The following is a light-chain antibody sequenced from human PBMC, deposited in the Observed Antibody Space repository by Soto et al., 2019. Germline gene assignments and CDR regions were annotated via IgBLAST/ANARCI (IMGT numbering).Light chain of an antibody. CDR2: TNN. V-gene: IGLV1-44*01. Sequence: QPVLTQPPSASATPGQRVTISCSGSSSNIGSNSVNWYQQFPGTAPKLLIFTNNQRPSGVPGRFSGSKSGTSASLAISGLQSEDEAAYYCAGWDDSLKGVVFGGGTKLTVL. CDR3: AGWDDSLKGVV. J-gene: IGLJ2*01. CDR1: SSNIGSNS.